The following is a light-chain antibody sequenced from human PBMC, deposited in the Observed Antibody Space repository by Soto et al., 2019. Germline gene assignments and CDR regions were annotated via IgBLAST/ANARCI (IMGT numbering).Light chain of an antibody. CDR2: GAS. V-gene: IGKV3-15*01. J-gene: IGKJ1*01. CDR1: QRLSSN. Sequence: EIVLTQSPVTLSVSPGERVTLSCRASQRLSSNIAWYQQRPGQAPRLLIYGASIRATDIPARFIGSGSGTEFTLTISSLQSEDFAVYYCQQYINWPRTFGQGTKWISN. CDR3: QQYINWPRT.